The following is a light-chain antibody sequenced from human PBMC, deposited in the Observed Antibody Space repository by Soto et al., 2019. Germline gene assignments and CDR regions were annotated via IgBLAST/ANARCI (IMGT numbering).Light chain of an antibody. CDR3: GVWDSNLQLYL. CDR2: DRY. CDR1: WSIGRNY. J-gene: IGLJ1*01. Sequence: QSVLSQPPSLSAAPGQTVTISCSGSWSIGRNYVSWYQQFPGAAPKLLIFDRYQRPSGIPERFSASKSGTSATLDISGLRTGDEADYYCGVWDSNLQLYLFGSGTKLTVL. V-gene: IGLV1-51*01.